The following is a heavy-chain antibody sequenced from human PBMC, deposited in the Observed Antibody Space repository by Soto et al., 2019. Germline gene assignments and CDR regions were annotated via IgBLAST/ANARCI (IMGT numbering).Heavy chain of an antibody. CDR1: GYTFTSYG. CDR2: ISAYNGNT. J-gene: IGHJ4*02. V-gene: IGHV1-18*01. Sequence: AAVKVSCKASGYTFTSYGISWVRQAPGQGLEWMGWISAYNGNTNYAQKLQGRVTMTTDTSTSTAYMELRSLRPDDTAVYYCARDRDHKHFGVVIPVTDHWGQGTLVTVSS. D-gene: IGHD3-3*01. CDR3: ARDRDHKHFGVVIPVTDH.